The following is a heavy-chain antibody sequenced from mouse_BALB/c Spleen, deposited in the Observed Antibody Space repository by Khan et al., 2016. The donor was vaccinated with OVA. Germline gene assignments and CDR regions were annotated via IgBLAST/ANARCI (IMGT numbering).Heavy chain of an antibody. J-gene: IGHJ3*01. D-gene: IGHD2-3*01. CDR2: IDPENGNT. CDR3: ARDGYSPWCAY. V-gene: IGHV14-1*02. CDR1: GFNIKDYY. Sequence: EVQLQQSGAELVRPGALVNLSCKASGFNIKDYYMHWVKQRPEQGLEWIGWIDPENGNTIYDPKFPGQASITSDTSSHTADLHLSILTSEDTAGDYCARDGYSPWCAYWGQGTLVTVSA.